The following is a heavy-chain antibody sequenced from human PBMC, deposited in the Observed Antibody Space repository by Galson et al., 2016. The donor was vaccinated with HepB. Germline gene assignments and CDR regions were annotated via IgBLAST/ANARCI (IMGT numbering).Heavy chain of an antibody. CDR3: AKDLPPDTGMGGFDY. CDR2: ISYDGSNK. D-gene: IGHD5-18*01. CDR1: GFTFSSYA. V-gene: IGHV3-30*18. Sequence: SLRLSCAASGFTFSSYAMNWVRQAPGRGLEWVAVISYDGSNKYYANSVKGRFTISRDNSKNTLYLQMNSLRAEDTALYYCAKDLPPDTGMGGFDYWGQGTLVTVAS. J-gene: IGHJ4*02.